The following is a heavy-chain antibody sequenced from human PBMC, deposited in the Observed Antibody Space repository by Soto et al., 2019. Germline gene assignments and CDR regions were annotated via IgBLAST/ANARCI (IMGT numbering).Heavy chain of an antibody. V-gene: IGHV3-30*18. CDR2: ISYDGSNK. J-gene: IGHJ4*02. CDR1: GFTFSSYG. D-gene: IGHD3-9*01. Sequence: GGSLRLSCAASGFTFSSYGMHWVRQAPGKGLEWVAVISYDGSNKYYADSVKGRFTISRDNSKNTLYLQMNSLRAEDTAVYYCAKGEYDILTGYYFDYWGQGTLVTVSS. CDR3: AKGEYDILTGYYFDY.